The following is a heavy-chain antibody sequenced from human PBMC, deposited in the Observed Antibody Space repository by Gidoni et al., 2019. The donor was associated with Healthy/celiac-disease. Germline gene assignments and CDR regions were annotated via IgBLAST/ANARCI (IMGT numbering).Heavy chain of an antibody. CDR3: AREGMTTVTTRWFDY. CDR2: ISSSSSTI. Sequence: EVQLVESGGGLVQPGGSLRLSCAASGFTFSSYSMNWVRQAPGKGLEWVSYISSSSSTIYYADSVKGRFTISRDNAKNSLYLQMNSLRDEDTAVYYCAREGMTTVTTRWFDYWGQGTLVTVSS. D-gene: IGHD4-17*01. CDR1: GFTFSSYS. V-gene: IGHV3-48*02. J-gene: IGHJ4*02.